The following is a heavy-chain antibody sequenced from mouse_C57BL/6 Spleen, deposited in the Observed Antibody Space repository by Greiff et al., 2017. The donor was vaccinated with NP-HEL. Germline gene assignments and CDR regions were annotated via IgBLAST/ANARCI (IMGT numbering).Heavy chain of an antibody. J-gene: IGHJ4*01. CDR3: ARSPYYGNYDAMDY. D-gene: IGHD2-10*01. V-gene: IGHV1-18*01. CDR1: GYTFTDYN. CDR2: INPNNGGT. Sequence: VQLQQSGPELVKPGASVKIPCKASGYTFTDYNMDWVKQSHGKSLEWIGDINPNNGGTIYNQKFKGKATLTVDKSSSTAYMELRSLTSEDTAVYYCARSPYYGNYDAMDYWGQGTSVTVSS.